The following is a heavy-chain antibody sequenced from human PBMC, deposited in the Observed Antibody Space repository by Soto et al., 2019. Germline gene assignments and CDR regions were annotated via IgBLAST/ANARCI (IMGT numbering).Heavy chain of an antibody. V-gene: IGHV3-23*01. Sequence: PGGSLRLSCTASGFTFSSYGMSWVRQAPGKGLEWVSGISGGGGTANYADSVKGRFTISRDNSKNTLYLQMNSLRAEDTAVYYCARELASYNDYWGQGTLVTVSS. CDR1: GFTFSSYG. CDR3: ARELASYNDY. CDR2: ISGGGGTA. J-gene: IGHJ4*02. D-gene: IGHD1-1*01.